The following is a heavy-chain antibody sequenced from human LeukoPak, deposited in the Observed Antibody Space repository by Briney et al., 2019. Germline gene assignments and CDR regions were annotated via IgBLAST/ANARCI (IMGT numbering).Heavy chain of an antibody. CDR2: IIPIFGTA. CDR3: ARDYCSSTSCLFDY. V-gene: IGHV1-69*13. Sequence: ASVKVSCKASGGTFSSYAISWVRQAPGQGLEWMGGIIPIFGTANYAQKFQGRVTITADESTSTAYMELSSLRSEDTAVYYCARDYCSSTSCLFDYWGQGTLVTVSS. J-gene: IGHJ4*02. CDR1: GGTFSSYA. D-gene: IGHD2-2*01.